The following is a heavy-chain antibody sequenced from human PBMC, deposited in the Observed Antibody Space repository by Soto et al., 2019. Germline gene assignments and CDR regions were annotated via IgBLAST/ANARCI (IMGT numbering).Heavy chain of an antibody. Sequence: QVQLVESGGGVVQPGRSLRRSCAASGFTFSSYAMHWVRQAPGKGLEWVAVIAYDGRNKYYADSVKGRFTISRDDSKNTPYLQMNSLKIEDTAVYYCARELERVFDYWGQGTLVSVSS. D-gene: IGHD1-1*01. V-gene: IGHV3-30*04. CDR3: ARELERVFDY. CDR2: IAYDGRNK. CDR1: GFTFSSYA. J-gene: IGHJ4*02.